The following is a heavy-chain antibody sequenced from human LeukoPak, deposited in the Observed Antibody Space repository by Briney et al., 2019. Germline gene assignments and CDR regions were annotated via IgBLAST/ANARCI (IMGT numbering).Heavy chain of an antibody. D-gene: IGHD4-17*01. Sequence: GGSLKLSCAASGFTFSGSAMQWVRQASGKGLEWVGRIRSKANSYATAYAASVKGRFTISRDDSKDTAYLQMNSLKTEDTAVYYCTSPPYGDYLWGQGTLVTVSS. V-gene: IGHV3-73*01. CDR3: TSPPYGDYL. CDR1: GFTFSGSA. J-gene: IGHJ4*02. CDR2: IRSKANSYAT.